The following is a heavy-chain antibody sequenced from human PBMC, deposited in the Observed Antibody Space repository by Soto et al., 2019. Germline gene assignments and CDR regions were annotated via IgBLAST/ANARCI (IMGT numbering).Heavy chain of an antibody. CDR2: TYYRSKWYN. CDR1: GDSVSSGTAT. J-gene: IGHJ2*01. Sequence: QVQLQQSGPGLVKPSQTLSLICAISGDSVSSGTATWSWIRQSPSRGLEWLGRTYYRSKWYNDYAVSVRGRIVITPDTSKNPLSLQVNSVTPEDTAIYFCARDGSGFHWYFDLWGRGTPVTVSS. CDR3: ARDGSGFHWYFDL. D-gene: IGHD6-19*01. V-gene: IGHV6-1*01.